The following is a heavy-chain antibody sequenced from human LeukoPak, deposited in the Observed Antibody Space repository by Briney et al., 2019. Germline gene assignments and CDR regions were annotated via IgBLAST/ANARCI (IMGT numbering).Heavy chain of an antibody. D-gene: IGHD3-16*01. CDR3: AAGRAYDIFPLEY. V-gene: IGHV1-24*01. CDR2: FDPEQDDP. CDR1: GYTLNDLS. Sequence: VASVKVSCKVSGYTLNDLSMHWVRQTPGKGLEWMGGFDPEQDDPIYAQKFQGRVTMTEDTSSDTGYLALSNLRSGDTAVYYCAAGRAYDIFPLEYWGQGTLVTVSS. J-gene: IGHJ4*02.